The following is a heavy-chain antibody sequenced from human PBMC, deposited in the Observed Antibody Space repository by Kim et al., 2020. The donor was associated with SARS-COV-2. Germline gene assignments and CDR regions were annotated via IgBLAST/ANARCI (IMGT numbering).Heavy chain of an antibody. V-gene: IGHV3-21*01. CDR1: GFTFSYYA. CDR2: INSGGTYI. D-gene: IGHD2-21*01. Sequence: GGSLRLSCTASGFTFSYYAMNWVRQAPGKGLEWVSSINSGGTYIQYADSVKGRFTISRDDAQNSLNLQMNSLRADDTAVYYCTRDGDGHFDYWGQGTLVT. J-gene: IGHJ4*02. CDR3: TRDGDGHFDY.